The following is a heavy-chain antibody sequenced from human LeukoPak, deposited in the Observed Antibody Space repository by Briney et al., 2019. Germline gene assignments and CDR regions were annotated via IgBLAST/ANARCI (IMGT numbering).Heavy chain of an antibody. J-gene: IGHJ4*02. D-gene: IGHD5-24*01. V-gene: IGHV1-46*01. Sequence: ASVKVSCKASGYTFTSYYMHWVRQAPGQGLERMGIINPSGGSTSYAQKFQGRVTMTRDTSTSTVYMELSSLRSEDTAVYYCARDPHGMYYFDHWGQGTLVTVSS. CDR3: ARDPHGMYYFDH. CDR1: GYTFTSYY. CDR2: INPSGGST.